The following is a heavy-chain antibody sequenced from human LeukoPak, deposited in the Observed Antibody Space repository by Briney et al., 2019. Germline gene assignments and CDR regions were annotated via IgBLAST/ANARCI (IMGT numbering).Heavy chain of an antibody. CDR3: AKGKFPTSSSWADY. D-gene: IGHD6-13*01. CDR1: GFTFSSYA. V-gene: IGHV3-23*01. Sequence: PGGSLRLSCAAPGFTFSSYAMSWVRQAPGKGLEWVSTISASGGSTYYAYSGKGRFTISRDSSKNTLYLQMNSLRAEDTAVYYCAKGKFPTSSSWADYWGQGTLVTVSS. J-gene: IGHJ4*02. CDR2: ISASGGST.